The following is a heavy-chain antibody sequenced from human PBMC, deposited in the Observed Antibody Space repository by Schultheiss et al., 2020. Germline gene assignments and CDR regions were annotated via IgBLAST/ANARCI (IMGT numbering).Heavy chain of an antibody. V-gene: IGHV3-21*04. CDR1: GFTFSTYH. D-gene: IGHD3-9*01. J-gene: IGHJ4*02. CDR3: AKSESLDILTGYYLDYFDY. Sequence: GGSLRLSCAASGFTFSTYHMNWVRHAPGKGLEWVSFISAAKSDIYYAASVTGRFTISRDNAKNSLYLQMNSLRAEDTAVYYCAKSESLDILTGYYLDYFDYWGQGTLVTVSS. CDR2: ISAAKSDI.